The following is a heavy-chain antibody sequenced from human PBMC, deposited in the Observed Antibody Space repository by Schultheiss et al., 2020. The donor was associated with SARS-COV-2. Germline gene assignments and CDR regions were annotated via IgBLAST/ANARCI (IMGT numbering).Heavy chain of an antibody. Sequence: GGSLRLSCAASGFSFNNYWMSWFRQAPGKGLEWVANIKQDGIEKYYMDSLKGRFTISRDNAKNSLYLQMNGLRAEDTAVYYCAREVPQQLVPSDYWGQGTRVTVS. J-gene: IGHJ4*02. V-gene: IGHV3-7*03. CDR3: AREVPQQLVPSDY. CDR2: IKQDGIEK. D-gene: IGHD6-13*01. CDR1: GFSFNNYW.